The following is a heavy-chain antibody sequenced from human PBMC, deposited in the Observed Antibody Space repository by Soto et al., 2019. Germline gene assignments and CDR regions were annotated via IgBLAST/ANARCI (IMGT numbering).Heavy chain of an antibody. CDR1: GFSLSTSGVG. D-gene: IGHD2-2*01. CDR3: AHRSYQLLTPGPSGHWYFDL. CDR2: IYWDDDK. J-gene: IGHJ2*01. Sequence: QITLKESGPTLVKPTQTLTLTCTFSGFSLSTSGVGVGWIRQPPGKALEWLALIYWDDDKRYSPSLKSRLTITKDTSKNQVVLTMTNMDPVDTATYYCAHRSYQLLTPGPSGHWYFDLWGRGTLVTVSS. V-gene: IGHV2-5*02.